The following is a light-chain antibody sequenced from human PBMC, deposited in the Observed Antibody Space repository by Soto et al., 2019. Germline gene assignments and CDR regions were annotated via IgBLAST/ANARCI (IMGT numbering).Light chain of an antibody. CDR2: DNN. Sequence: QSVLTQPPSVSAAPGQKVAISCSGSSSNIGNNYVSWYQQVPGTALKLLIYDNNKRPSGIPDRFSGSKSGTSATLGITGLQTGDEADYYCGTWDSSLSAVVFGGGTKLTVL. V-gene: IGLV1-51*01. J-gene: IGLJ2*01. CDR3: GTWDSSLSAVV. CDR1: SSNIGNNY.